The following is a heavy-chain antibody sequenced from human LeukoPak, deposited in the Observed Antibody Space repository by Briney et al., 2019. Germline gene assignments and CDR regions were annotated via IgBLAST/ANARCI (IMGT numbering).Heavy chain of an antibody. Sequence: PSETLSLTCAVYGGSFSGYYWSWIRQPPGKGLEWIGEINHSGSTNYNPSLKSRVTISVDTSKNQFSLKLSSVTAADTAVYYCARGSWAYYYGSGRKAYYMDVWGKGTTVTISS. V-gene: IGHV4-34*01. CDR2: INHSGST. J-gene: IGHJ6*03. CDR3: ARGSWAYYYGSGRKAYYMDV. D-gene: IGHD3-10*01. CDR1: GGSFSGYY.